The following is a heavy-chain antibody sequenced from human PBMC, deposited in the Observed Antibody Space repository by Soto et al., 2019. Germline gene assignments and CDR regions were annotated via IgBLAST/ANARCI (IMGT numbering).Heavy chain of an antibody. Sequence: AGGSLRLSCVASGFTFTSYEMNWVRQAPGKGLQWVSYIDSSGSAIYYADSVEGRFTISRDNAKNSLYLQMNSLRAEDTALYYCARGDASGYWGQGTLVTVSS. CDR2: IDSSGSAI. D-gene: IGHD2-2*01. CDR3: ARGDASGY. CDR1: GFTFTSYE. J-gene: IGHJ4*02. V-gene: IGHV3-48*03.